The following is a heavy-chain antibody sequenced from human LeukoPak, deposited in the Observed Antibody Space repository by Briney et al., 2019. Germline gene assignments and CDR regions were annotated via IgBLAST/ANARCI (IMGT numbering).Heavy chain of an antibody. Sequence: PGGSLRLSCAASGFTFSSYAMDWVRQAPGKGLEYVSAISIHGGDTYYANSVKGRFTIYRDNSKNTLYLQMGSLRAEDMAVYYCARVLRDASGYYDYWGQGTLVTVSS. CDR3: ARVLRDASGYYDY. CDR2: ISIHGGDT. D-gene: IGHD3-22*01. V-gene: IGHV3-64*01. CDR1: GFTFSSYA. J-gene: IGHJ4*02.